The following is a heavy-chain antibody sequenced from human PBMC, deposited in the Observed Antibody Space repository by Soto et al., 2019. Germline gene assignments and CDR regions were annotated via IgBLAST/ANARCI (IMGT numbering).Heavy chain of an antibody. D-gene: IGHD6-19*01. CDR3: AKDRTPVADYYFDY. Sequence: QVQLVESGGGVVQPGRSLRLSCPASGFTFSNYAMHWVRQGPGKALEWVAVISYDGRDKKHVDSVNGRFTVSRDNSKNTLYLEMSSLRAEDTAIYYCAKDRTPVADYYFDYWGQGTLVTVSS. V-gene: IGHV3-30*18. CDR1: GFTFSNYA. CDR2: ISYDGRDK. J-gene: IGHJ4*02.